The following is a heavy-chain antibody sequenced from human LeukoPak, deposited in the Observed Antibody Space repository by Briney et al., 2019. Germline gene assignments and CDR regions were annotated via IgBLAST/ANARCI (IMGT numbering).Heavy chain of an antibody. Sequence: SVKVSCKASGGTFSSYAISWVRQAPGQGLEWMGGIIPIFGTANYAQKFQGRVTITADESTSTAYMELSSLRSEDTAVYYCARASTYSSGWTQDYYYYMDVWGKGTTVTVSS. D-gene: IGHD6-19*01. CDR2: IIPIFGTA. CDR3: ARASTYSSGWTQDYYYYMDV. J-gene: IGHJ6*03. CDR1: GGTFSSYA. V-gene: IGHV1-69*01.